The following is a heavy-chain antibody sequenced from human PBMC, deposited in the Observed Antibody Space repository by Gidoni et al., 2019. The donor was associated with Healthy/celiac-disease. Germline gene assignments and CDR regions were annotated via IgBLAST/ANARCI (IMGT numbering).Heavy chain of an antibody. CDR2: ISYDGSNK. J-gene: IGHJ4*02. V-gene: IGHV3-30-3*01. CDR1: GFNFSSYA. D-gene: IGHD5-18*01. CDR3: ARVDTAMERGY. Sequence: QVQLVESGGGVVQPGSSLRLSCAASGFNFSSYAMHWVRQAPGKGLEWVAVISYDGSNKYYADAVKGRFTIARDNSKNTLYLQMNSLRADDTAVYYCARVDTAMERGYWGQGTLVTVSS.